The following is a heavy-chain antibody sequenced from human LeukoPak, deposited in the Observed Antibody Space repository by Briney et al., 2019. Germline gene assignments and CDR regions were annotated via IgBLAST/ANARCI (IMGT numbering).Heavy chain of an antibody. CDR1: GGSISSYY. D-gene: IGHD3-9*01. J-gene: IGHJ6*03. V-gene: IGHV4-59*01. CDR2: LSHTGDI. CDR3: ARLLRDWLSPNFYYYYMDV. Sequence: YPSETLSLTCTVSGGSISSYYWSWIRQPPGKGLEWIGYLSHTGDIYYSPSLKSPVTISLDTSKNQFSLKVPSVTAADTAVYYCARLLRDWLSPNFYYYYMDVWGKGTTVTISS.